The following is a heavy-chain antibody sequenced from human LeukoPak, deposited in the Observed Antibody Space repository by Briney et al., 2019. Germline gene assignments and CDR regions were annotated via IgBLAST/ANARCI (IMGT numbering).Heavy chain of an antibody. CDR3: ARDGDSSSGVLDY. Sequence: PSGTLSLTCAVSGGSISSSNWWSWVRQPPGKGLEWIGEIYHSGSTNYNPSLKSRVTISVDKSKNQFSLKLSSVTAADTAVYYCARDGDSSSGVLDYWGHGTLVTVSS. J-gene: IGHJ4*01. CDR2: IYHSGST. D-gene: IGHD6-6*01. V-gene: IGHV4-4*02. CDR1: GGSISSSNW.